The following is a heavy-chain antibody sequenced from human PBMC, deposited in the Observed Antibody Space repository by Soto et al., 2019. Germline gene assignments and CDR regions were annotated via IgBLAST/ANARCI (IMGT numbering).Heavy chain of an antibody. D-gene: IGHD1-26*01. V-gene: IGHV1-24*01. CDR3: ATKTEEVNSGDGWVGYFDL. J-gene: IGHJ2*01. Sequence: QVQLVQSGAEVKKPGASVKVSCKVSGYTLTELSMHWVRQAPGKGLEWMGGFDPEDGETIYAQKFQGRVTMTEDTSTDTAYSELSSLRSEDTAVYYCATKTEEVNSGDGWVGYFDLWGRGTLVTVSS. CDR2: FDPEDGET. CDR1: GYTLTELS.